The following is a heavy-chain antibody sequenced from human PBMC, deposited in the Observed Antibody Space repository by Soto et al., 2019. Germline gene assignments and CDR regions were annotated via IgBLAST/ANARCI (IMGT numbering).Heavy chain of an antibody. CDR3: ARALYGDNVDY. J-gene: IGHJ4*02. CDR1: GYTFTSYD. Sequence: QVQLVQSGAEVKKPGASVKVSCKASGYTFTSYDINWVRQATGRGLEWMGWMNPNSGNTGYEQKYQGRVTMTRNTSISTAYMELSSPSSEDTAVYYCARALYGDNVDYWGQGTLVTVSS. V-gene: IGHV1-8*01. CDR2: MNPNSGNT. D-gene: IGHD4-17*01.